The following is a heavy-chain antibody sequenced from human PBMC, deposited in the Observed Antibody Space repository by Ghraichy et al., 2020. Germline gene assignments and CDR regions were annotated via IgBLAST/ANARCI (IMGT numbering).Heavy chain of an antibody. D-gene: IGHD3/OR15-3a*01. CDR2: INQDGSEK. CDR3: ARDLYLRTGRTGYFL. J-gene: IGHJ4*02. CDR1: GFTFSSYW. V-gene: IGHV3-7*03. Sequence: GSLRLSCGGSGFTFSSYWMSWVRRAPGKGLEWVANINQDGSEKDYVDSVKGRFIISRDNAKNSLYLQMNSLKAEDTAVYYCARDLYLRTGRTGYFLWGQGTLVTISS.